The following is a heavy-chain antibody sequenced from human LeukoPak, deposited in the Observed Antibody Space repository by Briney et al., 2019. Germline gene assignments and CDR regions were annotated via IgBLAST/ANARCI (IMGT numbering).Heavy chain of an antibody. CDR3: ARGLAVPYYYYGMDV. Sequence: TSETLSLTCAVSGGSIRSYYWSWVRQPAGKGLEWIGRIYSSGSTNYNPSLKSRVTISVDTSKNQFSLKLSSVTAADTAVYYCARGLAVPYYYYGMDVWGQGTTVTVSS. D-gene: IGHD6-19*01. CDR1: GGSIRSYY. CDR2: IYSSGST. J-gene: IGHJ6*02. V-gene: IGHV4-4*07.